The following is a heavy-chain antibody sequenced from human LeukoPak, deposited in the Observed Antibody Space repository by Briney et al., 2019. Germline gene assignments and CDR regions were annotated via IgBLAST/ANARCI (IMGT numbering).Heavy chain of an antibody. V-gene: IGHV3-23*01. CDR3: AKGHDILTGSLNYFDY. CDR2: ISGSGGSI. CDR1: GFTFSSYA. D-gene: IGHD3-9*01. Sequence: HSGGSLRLSCAASGFTFSSYAMSWVRQAPGKGLEWVSAISGSGGSIYYADSVKGRFTISRDNSKNTLYLQMNSLRAEDTAVYYCAKGHDILTGSLNYFDYWGQGTLVTVSS. J-gene: IGHJ4*02.